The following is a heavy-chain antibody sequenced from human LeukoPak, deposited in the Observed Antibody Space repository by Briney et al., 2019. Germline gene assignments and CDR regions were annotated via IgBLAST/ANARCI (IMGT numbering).Heavy chain of an antibody. Sequence: PSETLSLTCTVSGGSISSSSYYWGWLRQPPGKGLEWIGSIYYSGSTYYNPSLKSRVTISVDTSKNQFSLKLSSVTAADTAVYYCARHDRYYGDSDDWGQGTLVTVSS. V-gene: IGHV4-39*01. CDR3: ARHDRYYGDSDD. D-gene: IGHD4-17*01. J-gene: IGHJ4*02. CDR2: IYYSGST. CDR1: GGSISSSSYY.